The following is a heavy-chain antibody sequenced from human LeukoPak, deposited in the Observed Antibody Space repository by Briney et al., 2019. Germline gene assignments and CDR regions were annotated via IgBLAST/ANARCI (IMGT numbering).Heavy chain of an antibody. V-gene: IGHV3-48*03. Sequence: PGGTLRLSCAASGLSFSSYAMNWVRQAPGKGLERGSYISTGGSPIFYADSVKGRFTISRDNAKNSLFLQMNTLRVEDTAVYYCAELGITMSGGVWGKGTTVTISS. J-gene: IGHJ6*04. CDR1: GLSFSSYA. CDR3: AELGITMSGGV. D-gene: IGHD3-10*02. CDR2: ISTGGSPI.